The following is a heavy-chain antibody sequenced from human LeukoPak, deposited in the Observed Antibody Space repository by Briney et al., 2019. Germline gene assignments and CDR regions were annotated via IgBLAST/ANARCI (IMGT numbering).Heavy chain of an antibody. J-gene: IGHJ4*02. D-gene: IGHD2-15*01. V-gene: IGHV3-23*01. CDR3: AKAPGYCSGGSCYDY. Sequence: PSETLSLTCAVYGGSFSGYYWSWGRQAPGKGLEWVSVISGSGGSTNYADSVKGRFSISRDNSKNTVYLQMKSLRADDTAVYYCAKAPGYCSGGSCYDYWGQRTLVTVST. CDR2: ISGSGGST. CDR1: GGSFSGYY.